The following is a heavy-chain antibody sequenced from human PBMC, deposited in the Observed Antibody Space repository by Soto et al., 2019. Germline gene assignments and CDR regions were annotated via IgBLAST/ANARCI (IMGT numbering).Heavy chain of an antibody. D-gene: IGHD1-26*01. CDR1: GGSFSGYY. J-gene: IGHJ4*02. CDR2: INHSGST. CDR3: ARVIVGATTGGLDY. V-gene: IGHV4-34*01. Sequence: QVQLQQWGAGLLKPSETLSLTCAVYGGSFSGYYWSWIRQPPGKGLEWIGEINHSGSTNYNPSLKSRVTLSVDTSKNQFSLKLSSVTAADTAVYYCARVIVGATTGGLDYWGQGTLVTVSS.